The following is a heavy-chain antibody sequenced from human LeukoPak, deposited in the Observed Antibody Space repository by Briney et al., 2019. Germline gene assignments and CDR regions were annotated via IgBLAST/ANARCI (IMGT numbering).Heavy chain of an antibody. CDR2: LSGSAITT. J-gene: IGHJ6*02. D-gene: IGHD3-10*01. CDR1: GFTFSSYA. V-gene: IGHV3-23*01. CDR3: AKTVSGSSYYYGMDV. Sequence: PGGSLRLSCAASGFTFSSYAMSWVRQAPGTGLEWVSALSGSAITTYYADSVKGRFTISRDNSKNTLFLQMNSLRAEDTAVYYCAKTVSGSSYYYGMDVWGQGTTVTVSS.